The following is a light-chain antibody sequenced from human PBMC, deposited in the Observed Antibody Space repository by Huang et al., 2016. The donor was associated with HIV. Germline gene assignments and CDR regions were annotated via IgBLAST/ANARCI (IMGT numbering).Light chain of an antibody. CDR3: LQYNSFPWT. J-gene: IGKJ1*01. V-gene: IGKV1-5*03. Sequence: DIQMTQSPSTLSASVGDRVTISCRASERFSSWLAWYQQKPGKAPKLLIYTTSRLQSGVPSRFSGSGSGAEFPLTISSLQPDDFATYYCLQYNSFPWTFGQGTTVEI. CDR2: TTS. CDR1: ERFSSW.